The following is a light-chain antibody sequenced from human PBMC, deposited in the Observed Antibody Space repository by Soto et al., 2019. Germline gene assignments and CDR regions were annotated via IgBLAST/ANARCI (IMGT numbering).Light chain of an antibody. CDR2: AAS. J-gene: IGKJ5*01. CDR1: QGISRS. CDR3: QKADSFPIT. V-gene: IGKV1-12*01. Sequence: DIQMTQSPSTLSASVGDRVTISCQASQGISRSLAWYQQKPGKAPKLLIYAASSLQSGVPSRFSGSGFGTDFTRTISSLQPADSAIYYCQKADSFPITFGQGTRLEIK.